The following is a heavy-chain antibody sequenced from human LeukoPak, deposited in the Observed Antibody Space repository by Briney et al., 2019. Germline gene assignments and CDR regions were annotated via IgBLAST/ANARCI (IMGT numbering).Heavy chain of an antibody. D-gene: IGHD6-13*01. J-gene: IGHJ4*02. CDR1: GYRFTSYW. Sequence: GESLKISCKGSGYRFTSYWIGWVRPMPGKGLEWMGIIYPGDSDTRYSPSFQGQVTISADKSISTAYLQWSSLKASDTAMYYCARPVSSSWFYFDYWGQGTLVTVSS. CDR3: ARPVSSSWFYFDY. V-gene: IGHV5-51*01. CDR2: IYPGDSDT.